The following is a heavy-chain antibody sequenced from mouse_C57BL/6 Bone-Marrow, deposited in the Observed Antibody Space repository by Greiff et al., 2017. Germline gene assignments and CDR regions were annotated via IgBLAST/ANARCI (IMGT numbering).Heavy chain of an antibody. V-gene: IGHV1-64*01. Sequence: QVQLKQPGAELVKPGASVKLSCKASGYTFTSYWMHWVKQRPGQGLEWIGMIPPNSGSTNYNEKFKSKATLTVDKSSSTAYMQLSSLTSEDSAVXYCARFWLLRDYWGQGTTLTVSS. CDR3: ARFWLLRDY. CDR2: IPPNSGST. CDR1: GYTFTSYW. J-gene: IGHJ2*01. D-gene: IGHD2-3*01.